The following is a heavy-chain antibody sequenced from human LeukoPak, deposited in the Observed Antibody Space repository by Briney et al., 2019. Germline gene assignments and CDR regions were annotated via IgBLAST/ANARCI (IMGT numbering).Heavy chain of an antibody. J-gene: IGHJ4*02. D-gene: IGHD6-13*01. CDR1: GFTFDDYA. V-gene: IGHV3-9*01. CDR3: AKASDSSWPYYFDY. Sequence: GGSLRLSCAASGFTFDDYAMHWVRQAPGKGLEWVSGISWNSGSIGYVDSVKGRFTISRDNAKNSLYLQMNSLRAEDTALYYCAKASDSSWPYYFDYWGQGTLVTVSS. CDR2: ISWNSGSI.